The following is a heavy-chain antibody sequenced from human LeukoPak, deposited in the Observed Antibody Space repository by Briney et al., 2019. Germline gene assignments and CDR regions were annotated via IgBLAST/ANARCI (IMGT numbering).Heavy chain of an antibody. J-gene: IGHJ4*02. V-gene: IGHV3-23*01. CDR1: GFTFSSYA. Sequence: TGGSLRLSCAASGFTFSSYAMSWVRQAPGKGLEWVSAISGSGGSTYYADSVKGRFTISRDNSKNTLYLQMNSLRAEDTAVYYCAKGGANNYYDSSGYFPLDYWGQGTLVTVSS. D-gene: IGHD3-22*01. CDR3: AKGGANNYYDSSGYFPLDY. CDR2: ISGSGGST.